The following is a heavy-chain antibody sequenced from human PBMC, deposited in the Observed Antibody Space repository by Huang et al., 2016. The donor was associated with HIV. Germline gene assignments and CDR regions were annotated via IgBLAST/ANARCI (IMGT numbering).Heavy chain of an antibody. CDR2: VIPMVGTP. V-gene: IGHV1-69*13. Sequence: QVQLVQSGAEVKTPGSSVTVSCKASGGTFSKYAISWVRQAPGQGLEWMGGVIPMVGTPNYARKFQGRVTITADDSTSTTYVEVSSLRSEDTALYYCARGQLGSYGDYDVLYWGQGTLVTVSS. J-gene: IGHJ4*02. D-gene: IGHD4-17*01. CDR3: ARGQLGSYGDYDVLY. CDR1: GGTFSKYA.